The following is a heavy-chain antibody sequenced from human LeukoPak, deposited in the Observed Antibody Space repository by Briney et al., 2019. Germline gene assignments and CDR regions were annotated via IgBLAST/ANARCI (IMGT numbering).Heavy chain of an antibody. J-gene: IGHJ6*02. V-gene: IGHV3-30-3*01. CDR2: IAYDASNE. CDR1: GFTFSSHA. Sequence: GRSLRLSCVASGFTFSSHAMHWVRQAPGKGLEWVAVIAYDASNEYYADSVKGRFTISRDNSKNTLYLQMNSLRAEDTAVYYCASMDYYYYGMDVWGQGTTVTVSS. CDR3: ASMDYYYYGMDV.